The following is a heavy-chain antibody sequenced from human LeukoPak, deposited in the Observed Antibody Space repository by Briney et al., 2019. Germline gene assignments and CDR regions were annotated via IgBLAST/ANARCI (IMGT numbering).Heavy chain of an antibody. Sequence: GGSLRLSCAASGFTFSSYAMHWVRQAPGGGLEWVAVISYDGSNKYYADSVKSRFTISRDNSKNTPYLQMNSLRAEDTAVYYCPRETAVTTFDYWGQGTLVTVSS. CDR1: GFTFSSYA. V-gene: IGHV3-30-3*01. D-gene: IGHD4-17*01. CDR3: PRETAVTTFDY. J-gene: IGHJ4*02. CDR2: ISYDGSNK.